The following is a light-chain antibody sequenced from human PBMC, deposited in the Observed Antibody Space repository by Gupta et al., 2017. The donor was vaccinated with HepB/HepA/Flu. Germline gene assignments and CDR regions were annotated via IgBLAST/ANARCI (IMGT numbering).Light chain of an antibody. CDR3: MIWGGTGWV. CDR2: YKSDSDK. CDR1: SGINVGTFR. J-gene: IGLJ2*01. Sequence: QAVLTQPSSLSASPGASASLTCTLRSGINVGTFRIYWYQQKPGSPPLYLLKYKSDSDKEQGSGVPSRFSGPKDASANAGILLISGLQAEDEADYYCMIWGGTGWVFGGGTKLTVL. V-gene: IGLV5-45*02.